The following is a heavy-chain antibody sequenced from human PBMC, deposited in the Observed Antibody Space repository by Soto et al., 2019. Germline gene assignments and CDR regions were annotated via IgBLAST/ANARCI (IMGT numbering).Heavy chain of an antibody. CDR1: GGSISSSSYY. V-gene: IGHV4-39*01. D-gene: IGHD2-15*01. CDR3: ARQGIVVVVAATRWFDP. Sequence: SETLSLTCTVSGGSISSSSYYWCWIRQPPGKGLEWIGSIYYSGSTYYNPSLKSRVTISVDTSKNQFSLKLSSVTAADTAVYYCARQGIVVVVAATRWFDPWGQGTLVTVSS. J-gene: IGHJ5*02. CDR2: IYYSGST.